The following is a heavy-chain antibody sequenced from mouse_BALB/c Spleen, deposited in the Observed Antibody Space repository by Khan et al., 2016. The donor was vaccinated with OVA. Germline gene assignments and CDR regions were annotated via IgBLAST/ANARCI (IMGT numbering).Heavy chain of an antibody. J-gene: IGHJ4*01. Sequence: EVQLQESGPGLVKPSQSLSLTCNVTGYSITSGYAWNWIRQFPGNKLEWMGYISYSGSTSYNPSLRSRISITRDTSKNQFYLQLNSVTTEDTATYYCARKNYYGYAMDYWGQGTSVTVSS. CDR3: ARKNYYGYAMDY. CDR1: GYSITSGYA. V-gene: IGHV3-2*02. CDR2: ISYSGST. D-gene: IGHD1-1*01.